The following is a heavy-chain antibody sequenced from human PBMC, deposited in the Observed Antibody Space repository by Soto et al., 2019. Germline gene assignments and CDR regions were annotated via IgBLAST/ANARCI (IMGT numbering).Heavy chain of an antibody. CDR3: ARDGAIRKFVLMVYATRFDP. D-gene: IGHD2-8*01. Sequence: ASVKVSCKASGYTFTSYAMHWVRQAPGQRLEWMGWINAGNGNTKYSQKFQGRVTITRDTSASTAYMELSSLRSEDTAVYYCARDGAIRKFVLMVYATRFDPWGQGTLVTVSS. CDR1: GYTFTSYA. J-gene: IGHJ5*02. V-gene: IGHV1-3*01. CDR2: INAGNGNT.